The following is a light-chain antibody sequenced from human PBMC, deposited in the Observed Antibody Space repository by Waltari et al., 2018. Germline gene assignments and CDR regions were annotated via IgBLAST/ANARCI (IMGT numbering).Light chain of an antibody. CDR3: QQRRNWPLT. V-gene: IGKV3-11*01. Sequence: EIVLTQSPSILSFSPGERATLSCRASQSVGTYLAWYHQRPGQSPRLLIYDASYRTTGIPARFSGSGSETDFTLTISSLQPEDFAVYYCQQRRNWPLTFGGGTRVQ. J-gene: IGKJ4*01. CDR2: DAS. CDR1: QSVGTY.